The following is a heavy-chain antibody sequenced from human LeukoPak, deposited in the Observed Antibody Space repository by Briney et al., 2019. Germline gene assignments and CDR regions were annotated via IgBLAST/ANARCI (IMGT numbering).Heavy chain of an antibody. CDR3: ARFPGYSSSHHDY. CDR1: GGSFSGYY. CDR2: INHSGST. V-gene: IGHV4-34*01. D-gene: IGHD6-13*01. J-gene: IGHJ4*02. Sequence: SETMSLTCAVYGGSFSGYYWSWIRQPPGKGRGWIGEINHSGSTNYNPSLKSRVTISVDTSKNQFSLKLSSVTAADTAVYYCARFPGYSSSHHDYWGQGTLVTVSS.